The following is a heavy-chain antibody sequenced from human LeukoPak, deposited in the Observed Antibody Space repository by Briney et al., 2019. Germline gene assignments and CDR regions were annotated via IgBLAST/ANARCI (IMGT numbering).Heavy chain of an antibody. CDR3: ARARTVVDSIPDY. CDR1: GFTFSSYS. V-gene: IGHV3-21*01. D-gene: IGHD4-23*01. Sequence: GGSLRLSCAASGFTFSSYSMNWVRQAPGKGLEWVSSISSSSSYIYCADSVKGRFTISRDNAKNSLYLQMNSLRAEDTAVYYCARARTVVDSIPDYWGQGTLVTVSS. J-gene: IGHJ4*02. CDR2: ISSSSSYI.